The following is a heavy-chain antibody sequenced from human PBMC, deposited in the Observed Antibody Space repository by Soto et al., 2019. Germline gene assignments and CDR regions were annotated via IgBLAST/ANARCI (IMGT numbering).Heavy chain of an antibody. CDR3: ARDEDCSGGSCYSGYYYYGMDV. CDR1: GFTFSSYS. V-gene: IGHV3-48*02. CDR2: ISSSSSAI. Sequence: GGSLRLSCAASGFTFSSYSMNWVRQAPGKGLEWVSYISSSSSAIYYADSVKGRFTISRDNAKNSLYLQMNSLRDEDTAVYYCARDEDCSGGSCYSGYYYYGMDVWGQGTTVTVSS. D-gene: IGHD2-15*01. J-gene: IGHJ6*02.